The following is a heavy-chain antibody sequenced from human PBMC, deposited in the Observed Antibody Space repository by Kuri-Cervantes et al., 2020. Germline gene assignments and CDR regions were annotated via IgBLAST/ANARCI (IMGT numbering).Heavy chain of an antibody. CDR2: IHSGGST. CDR3: ARDGRAGTVTTAFYGMDV. CDR1: GFTVSSNY. V-gene: IGHV3-53*01. J-gene: IGHJ6*02. Sequence: GGSLRLSCAASGFTVSSNYMSWVRQAPGKGLEWVSVIHSGGSTYYGHSVKGRFTISRDNSENTLYLQMNSLRAEDTAVYYCARDGRAGTVTTAFYGMDVWGQGTTVTVSS. D-gene: IGHD4-17*01.